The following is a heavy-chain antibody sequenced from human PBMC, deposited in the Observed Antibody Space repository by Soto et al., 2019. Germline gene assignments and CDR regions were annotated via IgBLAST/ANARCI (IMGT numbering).Heavy chain of an antibody. D-gene: IGHD2-2*01. CDR3: ARTPDASWPTWFDP. CDR1: GGSLSYYY. V-gene: IGHV4-59*01. Sequence: QVQLQESGPALVKPSETLSLTCSVSGGSLSYYYWSWIRQAPGKGLEWIGYIYHRGSTNYTPSLKNRVTISVDTSKNQFSLKLTSLTAADTAVYYCARTPDASWPTWFDPWGQGTLVTVSS. J-gene: IGHJ5*02. CDR2: IYHRGST.